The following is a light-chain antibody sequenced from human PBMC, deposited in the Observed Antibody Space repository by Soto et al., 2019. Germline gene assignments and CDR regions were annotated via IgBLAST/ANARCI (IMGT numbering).Light chain of an antibody. V-gene: IGLV2-14*03. CDR1: SSDVGYYNS. J-gene: IGLJ2*01. CDR3: SSYPSSETHVL. Sequence: QSGLTQPASVSGSPGQSITISCTGTSSDVGYYNSVSWYQRHPGKVPKLIIYDVSSRPSGVSNRFSGFKSGNTASLTISGLQAEDEADYYCSSYPSSETHVLFGGGTKLTVL. CDR2: DVS.